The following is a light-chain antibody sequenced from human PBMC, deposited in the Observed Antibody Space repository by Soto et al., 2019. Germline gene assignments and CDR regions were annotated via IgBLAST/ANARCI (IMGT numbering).Light chain of an antibody. J-gene: IGKJ5*01. CDR3: HQRQYWPPIT. Sequence: VVLTQSPATLSLSPGERATLSCRTSLSVSVYLDWYQQKPGQAPRLLFSDSSNRATGIPARFSGSGSGTDFTLTINSLEPEDFAVYYCHQRQYWPPITFGQGTRLEIK. V-gene: IGKV3-11*01. CDR2: DSS. CDR1: LSVSVY.